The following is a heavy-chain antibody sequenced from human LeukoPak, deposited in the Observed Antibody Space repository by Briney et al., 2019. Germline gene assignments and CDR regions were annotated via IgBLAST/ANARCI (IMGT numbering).Heavy chain of an antibody. CDR1: GFTVSSNS. Sequence: GGSLRLSCTVSGFTVSSNSMSWVRQAPGKGLEWVSFIYSDNTHYSDSVKGRFTISRDNSKNTLYLQMNSLRAEDTAVYSCARRTNYLAFDYWGQGTLVTVSS. D-gene: IGHD4/OR15-4a*01. V-gene: IGHV3-53*01. CDR3: ARRTNYLAFDY. J-gene: IGHJ4*02. CDR2: IYSDNT.